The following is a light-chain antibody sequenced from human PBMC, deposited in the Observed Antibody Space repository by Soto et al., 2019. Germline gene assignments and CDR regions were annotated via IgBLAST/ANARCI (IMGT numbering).Light chain of an antibody. V-gene: IGLV2-11*01. CDR1: SSDVGAYDY. CDR3: SSFVGHYTYV. CDR2: DVS. Sequence: QSVLTQPRSVSGSPGQSVTISCTGTSSDVGAYDYVSWYQHQPGKAPKVTIYDVSKRPSGVPDRFSGSKSGNTASLTISGLQPEDEADYYCSSFVGHYTYVFGTGTKLTVL. J-gene: IGLJ1*01.